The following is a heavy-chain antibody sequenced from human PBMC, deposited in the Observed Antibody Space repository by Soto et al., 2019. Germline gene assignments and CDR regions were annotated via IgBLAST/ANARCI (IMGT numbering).Heavy chain of an antibody. J-gene: IGHJ6*02. CDR2: ISYDGSNK. CDR3: AKDLVAWSNYYYCGMDV. CDR1: GFTFSHYG. D-gene: IGHD6-6*01. Sequence: QVQLGESGGGVVQPGRSLRLSCGASGFTFSHYGMHWVRQAPGKGLEWVAIISYDGSNKYYADSVKGRFTISRDNSKNTLYLQMNSLRAEDTAVYYCAKDLVAWSNYYYCGMDVWGQGTTVTVSS. V-gene: IGHV3-30*18.